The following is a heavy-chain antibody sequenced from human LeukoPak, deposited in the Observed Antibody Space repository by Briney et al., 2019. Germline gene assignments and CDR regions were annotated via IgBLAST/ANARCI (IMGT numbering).Heavy chain of an antibody. CDR1: GLTFSSYG. CDR3: AKDLGGTGSYFNY. Sequence: GGSLRLSCIASGLTFSSYGMHWVRQTPGKGLEWVALISYDGSNKVYADSVKGRFTISRDNSKNTLSLQMNSLRAEDTALYYCAKDLGGTGSYFNYWGQGTLVTVSS. D-gene: IGHD7-27*01. CDR2: ISYDGSNK. J-gene: IGHJ4*02. V-gene: IGHV3-30*18.